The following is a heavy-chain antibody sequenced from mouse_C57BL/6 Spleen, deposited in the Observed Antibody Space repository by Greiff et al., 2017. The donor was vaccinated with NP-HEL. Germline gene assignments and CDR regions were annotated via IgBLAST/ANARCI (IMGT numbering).Heavy chain of an antibody. CDR2: ISSGSSTI. J-gene: IGHJ2*01. V-gene: IGHV5-17*01. D-gene: IGHD6-1*01. Sequence: EVQRVESGGGLVKPGGSLKLSCAASGFTFSDYGMHWVRQAPEKGLEWVAYISSGSSTIYYADTVKGRFTISRDNAKNTLFLQMTSLRSEDTAMYYCARLASLYYFDYWGQGTTLTVSS. CDR1: GFTFSDYG. CDR3: ARLASLYYFDY.